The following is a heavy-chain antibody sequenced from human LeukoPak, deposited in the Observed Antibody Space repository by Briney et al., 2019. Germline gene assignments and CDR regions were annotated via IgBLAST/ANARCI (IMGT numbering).Heavy chain of an antibody. Sequence: SVKVSCKGSVYTFIHYGITWVRQASGQGVEWMGGISAYTGKTNSAQKLQGRVTMPTDTSTSTGYMERRSLRSDDTAVYDSARGDGYCSGGSCMIFDYGGQGTLVTVSS. D-gene: IGHD2-15*01. CDR3: ARGDGYCSGGSCMIFDY. J-gene: IGHJ4*02. CDR1: VYTFIHYG. V-gene: IGHV1-18*01. CDR2: ISAYTGKT.